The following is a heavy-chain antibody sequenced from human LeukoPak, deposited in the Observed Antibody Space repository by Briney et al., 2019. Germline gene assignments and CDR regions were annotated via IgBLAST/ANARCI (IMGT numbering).Heavy chain of an antibody. D-gene: IGHD6-19*01. J-gene: IGHJ6*03. CDR1: GGTFSSYA. CDR2: IIPIFGTP. V-gene: IGHV1-69*05. Sequence: GSSVKVSCKASGGTFSSYAISWVRQAPGQGLEWMGGIIPIFGTPNYAQKFQGRVTITTDESTSTAYMELSSLRSEDTAVYYCARGPVAAYYYYYYMDVWGKGTTVTVSS. CDR3: ARGPVAAYYYYYYMDV.